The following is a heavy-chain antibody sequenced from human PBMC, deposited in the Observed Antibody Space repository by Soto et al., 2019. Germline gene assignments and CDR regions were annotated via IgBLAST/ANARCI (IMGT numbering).Heavy chain of an antibody. Sequence: GASVKVSCKVSGYTLTELSMHWVRQAPGKGLEWMGGFDPEDGETIYAQKFQGRVTMTEDTSTDTAYMELSSLRSEDTAVYYCATLTPRNAPIPYYYYGMDVWGQGTTVTVSS. J-gene: IGHJ6*02. D-gene: IGHD2-2*01. CDR1: GYTLTELS. CDR3: ATLTPRNAPIPYYYYGMDV. V-gene: IGHV1-24*01. CDR2: FDPEDGET.